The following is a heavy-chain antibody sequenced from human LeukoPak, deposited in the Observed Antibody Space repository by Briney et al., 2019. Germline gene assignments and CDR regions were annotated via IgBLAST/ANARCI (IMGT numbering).Heavy chain of an antibody. CDR2: ISYDGSNK. D-gene: IGHD3-10*01. V-gene: IGHV3-30*01. CDR1: GFTFSSYA. J-gene: IGHJ4*02. CDR3: ARERGGFGELLGYFDY. Sequence: GGSLRLSCAASGFTFSSYAMHWVRQAPGKGLEWVAVISYDGSNKYCADSVKGRFTISRDNSKNTLYLQMNSLRAEDTAVYYCARERGGFGELLGYFDYWGQGTLVTVSS.